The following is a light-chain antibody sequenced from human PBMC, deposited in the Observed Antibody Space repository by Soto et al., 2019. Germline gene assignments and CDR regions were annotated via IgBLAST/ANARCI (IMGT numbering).Light chain of an antibody. V-gene: IGLV1-44*01. CDR3: AAWDDSLNGWV. Sequence: QSVLTQPPSASGTPGQRVTNSCSGSSSNIGSNTVNWYQQLPGTAPKLLIYSNNQRPSGVPDRFSGSKSGTSASLAISGLQSEDEADYYRAAWDDSLNGWVFGGGTKLTVL. CDR1: SSNIGSNT. J-gene: IGLJ3*02. CDR2: SNN.